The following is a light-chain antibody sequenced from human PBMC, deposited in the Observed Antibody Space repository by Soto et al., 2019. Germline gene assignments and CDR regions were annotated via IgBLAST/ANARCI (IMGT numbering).Light chain of an antibody. CDR1: SSDVGGYNY. CDR2: EVS. Sequence: QSALTQPPSASGSPGQSVTISCTGTSSDVGGYNYVSWYQQHPGKAPKLMIYEVSKRPSGVADRFSGSKSGNTASLTVSGLQAEDEADYYCSSYAAGSNNLLFGGGTKLTVL. J-gene: IGLJ2*01. V-gene: IGLV2-8*01. CDR3: SSYAAGSNNLL.